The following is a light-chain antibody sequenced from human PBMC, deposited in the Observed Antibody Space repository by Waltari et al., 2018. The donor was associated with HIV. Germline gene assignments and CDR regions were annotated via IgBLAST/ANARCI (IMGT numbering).Light chain of an antibody. J-gene: IGKJ3*01. CDR1: QNIYHY. V-gene: IGKV1-39*01. CDR3: QQSSDLPST. CDR2: AAS. Sequence: IQMTQSPSSLSASIGYTVTTTCRASQNIYHYLNWYQHEPGKPPKLLIYAASTLQSGVPSRFSASGSGTDFTLTIDNLQPEDFATYYCQQSSDLPSTFGPGTKVDLK.